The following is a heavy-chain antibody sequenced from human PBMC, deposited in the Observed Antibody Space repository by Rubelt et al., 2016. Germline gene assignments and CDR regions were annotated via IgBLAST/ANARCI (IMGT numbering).Heavy chain of an antibody. V-gene: IGHV1-2*02. D-gene: IGHD3-22*01. CDR2: INPNSGGT. J-gene: IGHJ4*02. Sequence: QVQLVQSGAEVKKPGASVKVSCKASGYTFTGYYMHWVRQAPGQGLEWMGWINPNSGGTNYAQKFQGRVTMTRYTSISTAYMELSRLRSDDTAVYYCARFAIGGHSSGYPFDYWGQGTLVTVSS. CDR1: GYTFTGYY. CDR3: ARFAIGGHSSGYPFDY.